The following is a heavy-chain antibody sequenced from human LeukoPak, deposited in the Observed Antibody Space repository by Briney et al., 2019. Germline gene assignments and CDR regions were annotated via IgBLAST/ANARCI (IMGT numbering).Heavy chain of an antibody. J-gene: IGHJ6*04. CDR3: ARDLYSSGWEDYYYYYGMDV. D-gene: IGHD6-19*01. V-gene: IGHV3-30*04. CDR2: ISYDGSNK. CDR1: GFTFSSYA. Sequence: TGRSLRLSCAASGFTFSSYAMHWVRQAPGKGLEWVAVISYDGSNKYYADSVKGRFTISRDNSKNTLHLQMNSLRAEDTAVYYCARDLYSSGWEDYYYYYGMDVWGKGTTVTVSS.